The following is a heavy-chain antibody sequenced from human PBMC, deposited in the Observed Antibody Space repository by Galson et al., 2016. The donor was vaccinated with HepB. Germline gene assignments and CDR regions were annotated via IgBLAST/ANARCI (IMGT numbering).Heavy chain of an antibody. CDR3: AATTVGSGGTRRFDH. J-gene: IGHJ4*01. Sequence: SLRLSCAASGFTFTNYWMNWVRQTPGKGLEWVANVSPNGGEEYYVDSVKGRFTISGDNAGTSLFLQMDSLRVDDTAVYYCAATTVGSGGTRRFDHWGHGILVTVSS. V-gene: IGHV3-7*02. D-gene: IGHD4-11*01. CDR1: GFTFTNYW. CDR2: VSPNGGEE.